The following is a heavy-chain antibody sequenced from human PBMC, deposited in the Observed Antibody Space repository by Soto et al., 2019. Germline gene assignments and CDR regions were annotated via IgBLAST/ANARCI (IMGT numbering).Heavy chain of an antibody. CDR3: ARVPFLWSYYYYYYMDV. CDR2: INHSGST. D-gene: IGHD1-1*01. CDR1: GGSFSGYY. V-gene: IGHV4-34*01. Sequence: SETLSLTCAVYGGSFSGYYWSWIRQPPGKGLEWIGEINHSGSTNYNPSLKSRVTISVDTSKNQFSLKLSSVTAADTAVYYCARVPFLWSYYYYYYMDVWGKGTTVTVSS. J-gene: IGHJ6*03.